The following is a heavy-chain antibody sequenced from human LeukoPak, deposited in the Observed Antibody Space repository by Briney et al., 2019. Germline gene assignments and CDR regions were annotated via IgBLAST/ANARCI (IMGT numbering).Heavy chain of an antibody. Sequence: SCAASGFTFSSYAISWVRQAPGQGLEWMGGIIPIFGTANYAQKFQGRVTITADESTSTAHMELSSLRSEDTAVYYCAREPSGYCSGGSCYDWFDPWGQGTLVTVSS. CDR3: AREPSGYCSGGSCYDWFDP. D-gene: IGHD2-15*01. V-gene: IGHV1-69*01. CDR2: IIPIFGTA. J-gene: IGHJ5*02. CDR1: GFTFSSYA.